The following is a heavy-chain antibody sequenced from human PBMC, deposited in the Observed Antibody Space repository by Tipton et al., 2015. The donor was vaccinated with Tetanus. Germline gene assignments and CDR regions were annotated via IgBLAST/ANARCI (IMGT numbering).Heavy chain of an antibody. CDR2: ILYSGST. D-gene: IGHD6-19*01. V-gene: IGHV4-31*03. Sequence: TLSLTCNVSGASISSGAYYWTWIRQHPGKGLEWIGNILYSGSTFYNPSLKSRVIISVDTSKNHLSLKLPSVTAAGTAVYFCARGSRSGWYILDYWGQGTLVTVSS. CDR1: GASISSGAYY. J-gene: IGHJ4*02. CDR3: ARGSRSGWYILDY.